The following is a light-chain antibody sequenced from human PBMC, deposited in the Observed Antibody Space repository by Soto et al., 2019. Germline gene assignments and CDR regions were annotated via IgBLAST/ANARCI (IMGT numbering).Light chain of an antibody. Sequence: HSPSTLTLSPGERATLSCRAIQSLTSSYLAWYQQKPGQAPRLLIYGASNRATGIPDRFSGSGSGTDFTLTISRLEPEDFAVYFCHHYGSSRTFGQGTKVDIK. V-gene: IGKV3-20*01. CDR3: HHYGSSRT. CDR2: GAS. CDR1: QSLTSSY. J-gene: IGKJ1*01.